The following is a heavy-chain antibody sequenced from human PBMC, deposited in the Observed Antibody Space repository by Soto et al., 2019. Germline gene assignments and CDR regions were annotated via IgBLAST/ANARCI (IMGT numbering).Heavy chain of an antibody. CDR2: ISYDGSNK. CDR1: GFTFSSYA. V-gene: IGHV3-30-3*01. J-gene: IGHJ4*02. CDR3: AREFPYDSSGYWSH. Sequence: GGSLSLSCAASGFTFSSYAMHWVRQAPGKGLEWVAVISYDGSNKYYADSVKGRFTISRDNSKNTLYLQMNSLRAEDTAVYYCAREFPYDSSGYWSHWGQGTLVTVAS. D-gene: IGHD3-22*01.